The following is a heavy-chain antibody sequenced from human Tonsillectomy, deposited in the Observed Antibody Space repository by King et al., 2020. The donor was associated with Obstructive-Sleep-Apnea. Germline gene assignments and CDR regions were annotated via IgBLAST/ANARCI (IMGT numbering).Heavy chain of an antibody. J-gene: IGHJ6*02. CDR2: IAYDGSNK. CDR3: AKEMITAAGTGGMDV. V-gene: IGHV3-30*18. Sequence: QLVQSGGGVLQPGRSPRLSCAASGFTFSSYGIHWVRQAPGKGLEGMAVIAYDGSNKYFSDSMKGRFTISRDNSKNTLYLQMNSLRAEDTAVYYCAKEMITAAGTGGMDVWGQGTTVTVSS. D-gene: IGHD6-13*01. CDR1: GFTFSSYG.